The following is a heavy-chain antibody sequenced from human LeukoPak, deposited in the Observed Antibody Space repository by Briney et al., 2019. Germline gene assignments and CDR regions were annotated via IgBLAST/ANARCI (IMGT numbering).Heavy chain of an antibody. D-gene: IGHD3-10*01. CDR2: INLSGST. V-gene: IGHV4-4*02. J-gene: IGHJ5*02. CDR3: ARGDGITP. CDR1: GDSLNTNTW. Sequence: SGTLSLTCAVSGDSLNTNTWWSWVRQPPGKGLEWIGEINLSGSTNYNPSLKSRVTISVDTSKNQFSLKLSSVTAADTAVYYCARGDGITPWGQGTLVTVSS.